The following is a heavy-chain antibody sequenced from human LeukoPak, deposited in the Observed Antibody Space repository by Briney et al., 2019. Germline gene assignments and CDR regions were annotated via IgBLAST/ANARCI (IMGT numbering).Heavy chain of an antibody. V-gene: IGHV1-2*02. Sequence: ASVKVSCKASGYTFTSYGISWVRQAPGQGLEWMGWINPNSGGTNYAQKFQGRVTMTRDTSISTAYMELSRLRSDDTAVYYCARALRGYYDSSGYGLWGQGTLVTVSS. D-gene: IGHD3-22*01. J-gene: IGHJ4*02. CDR3: ARALRGYYDSSGYGL. CDR2: INPNSGGT. CDR1: GYTFTSYG.